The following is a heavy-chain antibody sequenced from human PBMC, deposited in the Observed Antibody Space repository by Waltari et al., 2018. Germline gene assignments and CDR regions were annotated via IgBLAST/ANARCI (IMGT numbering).Heavy chain of an antibody. D-gene: IGHD3-10*01. CDR3: AKDRGSGEN. CDR1: GFTFSSYA. J-gene: IGHJ4*02. V-gene: IGHV3-23*03. Sequence: EVQLLESGGGLVQPGGSLRLSCAASGFTFSSYAMSWVRQAPGKGLEWVSVIYSGGSTYCADSVKGRFTISRDNSKNTLYLQMNSLRAEDTAVYYCAKDRGSGENWGQGTLVTVSS. CDR2: IYSGGST.